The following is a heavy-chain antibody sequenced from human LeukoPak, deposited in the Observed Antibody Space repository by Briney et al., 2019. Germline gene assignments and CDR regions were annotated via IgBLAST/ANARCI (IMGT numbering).Heavy chain of an antibody. CDR1: GFTFSSYS. D-gene: IGHD2-2*01. CDR2: ISSSSSYI. V-gene: IGHV3-21*01. J-gene: IGHJ4*02. Sequence: PGGSPRLSCAASGFTFSSYSMNWVRQAPGKGLEWVPSISSSSSYIYYADSVKGRFTISRDNAKNSLYLQMNSLRAEDTAVYYCARVLWDIVVVPAAIDYWDQGTLVTVSS. CDR3: ARVLWDIVVVPAAIDY.